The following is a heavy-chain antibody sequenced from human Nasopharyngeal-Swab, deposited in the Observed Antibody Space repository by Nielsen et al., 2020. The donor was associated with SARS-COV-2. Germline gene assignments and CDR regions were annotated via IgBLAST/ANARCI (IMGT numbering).Heavy chain of an antibody. Sequence: SETLSLTCAVYGGSFSGYYWSWVRQSPGKGLEWIGKINHSGNTNYNPSLKSRVTISVDKSKNQFSLKLSSVTAADTAVYYCALWFGESAKAYYFDYWGQGTLVTVSS. J-gene: IGHJ4*02. CDR2: INHSGNT. CDR3: ALWFGESAKAYYFDY. CDR1: GGSFSGYY. V-gene: IGHV4-34*01. D-gene: IGHD3-10*01.